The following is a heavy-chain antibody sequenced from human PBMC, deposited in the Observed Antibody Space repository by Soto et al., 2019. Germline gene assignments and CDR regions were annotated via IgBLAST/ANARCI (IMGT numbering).Heavy chain of an antibody. CDR2: IKDKTEGEAT. J-gene: IGHJ4*02. CDR3: TPGAGSIGLYPLDS. V-gene: IGHV3-15*07. CDR1: GFTFTNVW. Sequence: EVLLVESGGGLVKPGGSLRLSCAASGFTFTNVWMNWVRQAPGKGLEWVGRIKDKTEGEATDYAEPVKGRFSISRDDLKNALNLQMNRLKADDTGVYYCTPGAGSIGLYPLDSWGQGTLVTVSS. D-gene: IGHD6-19*01.